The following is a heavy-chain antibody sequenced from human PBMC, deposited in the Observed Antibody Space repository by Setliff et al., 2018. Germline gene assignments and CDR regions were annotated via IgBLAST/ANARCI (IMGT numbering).Heavy chain of an antibody. V-gene: IGHV4-34*01. D-gene: IGHD6-6*01. J-gene: IGHJ4*02. Sequence: SETLSLTCAVYGGSFSGYSWTWIRQPPGKGLEWIGDINHSGSTNYSPSLKSRVTISVDTPKNQFSLKLSSVTAADTAVYYCARGSRIAGRAIDFWGQGTLVTVSS. CDR1: GGSFSGYS. CDR2: INHSGST. CDR3: ARGSRIAGRAIDF.